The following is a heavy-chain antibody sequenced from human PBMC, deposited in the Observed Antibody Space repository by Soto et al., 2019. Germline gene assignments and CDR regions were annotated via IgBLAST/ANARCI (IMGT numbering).Heavy chain of an antibody. CDR1: GFTFSNYA. CDR3: AKDIFHYGSGSYQSFDY. V-gene: IGHV3-23*01. J-gene: IGHJ4*02. D-gene: IGHD3-10*01. CDR2: ISSSGGST. Sequence: EVQLLESGGGLVQPGGSLRLSCAASGFTFSNYAMSWVRQAPGKGLEWVSAISSSGGSTYYADSVKGRFTISRDNSKNTRYLQMNSLQMNSLRAEDTAVYYCAKDIFHYGSGSYQSFDYWGQGTLVTVSS.